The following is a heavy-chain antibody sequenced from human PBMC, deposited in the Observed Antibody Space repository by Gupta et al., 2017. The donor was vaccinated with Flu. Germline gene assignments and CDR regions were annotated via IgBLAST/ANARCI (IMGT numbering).Heavy chain of an antibody. D-gene: IGHD2-2*01. CDR3: ARVQRIDIVVIPAAPGGAFDL. J-gene: IGHJ3*01. CDR2: IRSDGSNK. V-gene: IGHV3-33*01. Sequence: RQAPGKGLEWVAVIRSDGSNKYYTDSVRGRFTISRDNSKRTLYLQMNTLRVEDTATYFCARVQRIDIVVIPAAPGGAFDLWGPGTVVTVSS.